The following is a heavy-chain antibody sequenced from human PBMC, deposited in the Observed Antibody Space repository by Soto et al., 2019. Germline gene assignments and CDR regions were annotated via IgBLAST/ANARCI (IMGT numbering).Heavy chain of an antibody. Sequence: GGSLRLSCAASGFTFSSYGMHWVRQAPDKGLEWVAVISYDGSNKYYADSVKGRFTISRDNSKNTPYLQMNSLRVEDTAVYHCAKQNRRLVVVPAAAADFWGQGTLVTVSS. D-gene: IGHD2-2*01. CDR1: GFTFSSYG. CDR3: AKQNRRLVVVPAAAADF. J-gene: IGHJ4*02. CDR2: ISYDGSNK. V-gene: IGHV3-30*18.